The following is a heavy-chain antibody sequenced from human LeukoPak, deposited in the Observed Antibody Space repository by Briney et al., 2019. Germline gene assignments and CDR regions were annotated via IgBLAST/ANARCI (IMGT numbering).Heavy chain of an antibody. CDR2: IYPGDSDT. J-gene: IGHJ4*02. D-gene: IGHD3-3*01. V-gene: IGHV5-51*01. CDR3: VLWDFWSGYEYYFDY. Sequence: KISCKGSGYSFTSYWIGWVRQMPGKGLEWMGIIYPGDSDTRYSPSFQGQVTISADKSISTAYLQWSSLKASDTAMYYCVLWDFWSGYEYYFDYWGQGTLVTVSS. CDR1: GYSFTSYW.